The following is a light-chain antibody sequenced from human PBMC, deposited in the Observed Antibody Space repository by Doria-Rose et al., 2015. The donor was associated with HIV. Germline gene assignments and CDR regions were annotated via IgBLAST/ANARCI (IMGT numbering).Light chain of an antibody. CDR2: DGS. CDR1: QSFSTTY. V-gene: IGKV3-20*01. J-gene: IGKJ1*01. CDR3: HQYGTSWT. Sequence: TQSPGTLSLSPGERATLSIRASQSFSTTYLDWYQQDPGQAPSLLLYDGSTRATGIPDRFSASGSGTDFTLTINRLEPEDFALYYCHQYGTSWTFGQGTKVEI.